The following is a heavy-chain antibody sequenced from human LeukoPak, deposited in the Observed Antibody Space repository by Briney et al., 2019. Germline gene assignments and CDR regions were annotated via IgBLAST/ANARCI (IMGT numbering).Heavy chain of an antibody. CDR2: IIPIFGIA. D-gene: IGHD3-10*01. CDR1: GGTFSSYA. Sequence: ASVKVSCKASGGTFSSYAISWVRQAPGQGLEWMGRIIPIFGIANYARRFQGRVTITADKSTSTAYMELSSLRSEDTAVYYCARDRGRITMVRGVIGLGMDVWGQGTTVTVSS. CDR3: ARDRGRITMVRGVIGLGMDV. V-gene: IGHV1-69*04. J-gene: IGHJ6*02.